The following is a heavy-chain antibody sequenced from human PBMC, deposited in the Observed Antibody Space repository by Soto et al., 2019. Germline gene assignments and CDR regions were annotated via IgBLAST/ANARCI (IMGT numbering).Heavy chain of an antibody. CDR2: INAGNGNT. J-gene: IGHJ5*02. CDR3: ARAARIFGVVIRNWFDP. Sequence: AAVKVSCKASGYTFTSYAMHWVRQAPGQRLEWMGWINAGNGNTKYSQKFQGRVTITSDTSASTAYMELSSLRSEDTAVYYCARAARIFGVVIRNWFDPWGQGTLVTVSS. CDR1: GYTFTSYA. V-gene: IGHV1-3*01. D-gene: IGHD3-3*01.